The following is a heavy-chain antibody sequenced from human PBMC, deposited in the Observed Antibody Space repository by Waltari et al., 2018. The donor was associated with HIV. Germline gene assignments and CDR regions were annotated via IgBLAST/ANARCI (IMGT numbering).Heavy chain of an antibody. CDR1: GFTIDDYG. Sequence: DVRLVESGGEVVRPGASLRLSCVASGFTIDDYGKAWVRQRPGQGLEWVSNIDWNGGSANYGDSVKGRFTVFRDNPKASLYLQMNNLRDEDTGLYYCVRDSDGSGYDIWGRGTLVTVFS. V-gene: IGHV3-20*04. CDR3: VRDSDGSGYDI. D-gene: IGHD3-3*01. CDR2: IDWNGGSA. J-gene: IGHJ1*01.